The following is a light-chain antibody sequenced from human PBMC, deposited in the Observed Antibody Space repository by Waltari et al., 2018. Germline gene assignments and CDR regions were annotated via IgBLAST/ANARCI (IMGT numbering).Light chain of an antibody. CDR1: SSNIGSNT. Sequence: QSVLTQPPSASGTPGQRVTISCSGSSSNIGSNTVNWYQKLPAPPPKLLIYSNNQRPSGVPDLFSGSKSGTSASLSISGLQSEDEADYYCAAWDDSLNGGVFGGGTKLTVL. J-gene: IGLJ3*02. CDR3: AAWDDSLNGGV. CDR2: SNN. V-gene: IGLV1-44*01.